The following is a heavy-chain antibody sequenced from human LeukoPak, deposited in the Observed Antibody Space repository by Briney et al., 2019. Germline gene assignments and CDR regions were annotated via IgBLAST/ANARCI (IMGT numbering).Heavy chain of an antibody. J-gene: IGHJ3*02. V-gene: IGHV1-18*01. CDR2: ISAYNGNT. CDR3: ARSYSSCYESEAFDI. Sequence: GASVKVSCKASGYTFTSYGISWVRQAPGQGLEWMGWISAYNGNTNYAQKLQGRVTMTTDTSTSTAYMELRSLRSDDTAVYYCARSYSSCYESEAFDIWGQRTIVTVFS. CDR1: GYTFTSYG. D-gene: IGHD3-22*01.